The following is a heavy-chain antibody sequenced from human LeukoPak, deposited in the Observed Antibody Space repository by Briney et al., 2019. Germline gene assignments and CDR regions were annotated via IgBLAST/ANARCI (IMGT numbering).Heavy chain of an antibody. CDR2: IRNDGSDK. CDR3: AKRALYYDSRGYLD. V-gene: IGHV3-30*02. Sequence: GGSLRLSCATSGFTFSYYDMHWVRQAPGKGLEWVTFIRNDGSDKSYADSVKGRFTISRDNSKKTLYLDMNSLRPEDTAVYYCAKRALYYDSRGYLDWGQGTLVTVSS. CDR1: GFTFSYYD. D-gene: IGHD3-22*01. J-gene: IGHJ4*02.